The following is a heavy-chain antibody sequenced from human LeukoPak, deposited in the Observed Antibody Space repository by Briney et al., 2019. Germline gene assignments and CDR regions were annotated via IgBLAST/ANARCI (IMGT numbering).Heavy chain of an antibody. CDR1: GGSISSGGYY. CDR3: ARVNPYCGGDCYDAFDI. V-gene: IGHV4-31*03. D-gene: IGHD2-21*02. J-gene: IGHJ3*02. CDR2: IYYSGST. Sequence: SQTLSLTCTVSGGSISSGGYYWSWIRQHPGKGLEWIGYIYYSGSTYYNPSLKSRVTISVDTSKDQFSLKLSSVTAADTAVYYCARVNPYCGGDCYDAFDIWGQGTMVTVSS.